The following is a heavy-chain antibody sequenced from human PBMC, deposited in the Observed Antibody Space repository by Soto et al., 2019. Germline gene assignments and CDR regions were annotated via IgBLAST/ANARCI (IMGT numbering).Heavy chain of an antibody. Sequence: GGSVRLSCAASGSTFSSYAMHWVRQAPGKGLEWVAVISYDGSNKYYADSVKGRFTISRDNSKNTLYLQMNSLRAEDTAVYYCARDVSITPWLAFYFDYWGQGTLVTVSS. V-gene: IGHV3-30-3*01. CDR3: ARDVSITPWLAFYFDY. CDR1: GSTFSSYA. J-gene: IGHJ4*02. CDR2: ISYDGSNK. D-gene: IGHD6-19*01.